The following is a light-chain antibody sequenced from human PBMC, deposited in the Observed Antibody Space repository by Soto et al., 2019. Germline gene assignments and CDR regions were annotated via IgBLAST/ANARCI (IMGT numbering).Light chain of an antibody. V-gene: IGKV1-5*01. CDR3: HHYNTYSKT. CDR2: DAS. CDR1: QTISSW. Sequence: DIQMTQSPSTLSGSVGYRFTITCRASQTISSWLAWYQQKPGKAPNLLIYDASILASGVPSRFSGGGFGTEFTLNISSLQPDDSAIYYCHHYNTYSKTFGPGTKGDN. J-gene: IGKJ3*01.